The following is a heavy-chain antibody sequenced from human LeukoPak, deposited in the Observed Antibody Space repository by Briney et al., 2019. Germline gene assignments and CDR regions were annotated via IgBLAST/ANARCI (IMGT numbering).Heavy chain of an antibody. V-gene: IGHV3-30*18. D-gene: IGHD2-21*02. CDR2: ISYDGSNK. CDR3: AKTKVGTGLDALDI. Sequence: AGGSLRLSCAASGFTFSSYGMHWVRQAPGKGLEWVAVISYDGSNKFYADSAKGRFTISRDNSKNTLYLQMDSLRAEDTAVYYCAKTKVGTGLDALDIWGQGTMVTVSS. CDR1: GFTFSSYG. J-gene: IGHJ3*02.